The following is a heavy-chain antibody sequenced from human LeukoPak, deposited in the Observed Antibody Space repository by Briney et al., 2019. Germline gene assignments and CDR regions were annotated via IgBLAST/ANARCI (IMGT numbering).Heavy chain of an antibody. CDR2: ISGGGVNT. CDR1: GFTFSTYA. V-gene: IGHV3-23*01. Sequence: GGSLRLSCAASGFTFSTYAMSWVRQAPGKGLEWVSIISGGGVNTNYVDSLKGRFTISRDNSKNTLHLQMNSLRVEDTAVYYCAKGHTDYGTGFDLWGQGTLVTVSS. J-gene: IGHJ4*02. D-gene: IGHD4-17*01. CDR3: AKGHTDYGTGFDL.